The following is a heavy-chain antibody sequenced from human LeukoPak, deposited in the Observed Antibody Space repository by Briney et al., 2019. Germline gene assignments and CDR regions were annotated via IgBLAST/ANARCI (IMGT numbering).Heavy chain of an antibody. Sequence: GGSLRLSCAASGFTFSSYGMRWVRQAPGKGLEWVAVISYDGSNKYYADSVKGRFTISRDNSKNTLYLQMNSLRAEDTAVYYCAKDMGKGYCSGGSCYSYDYWGQGTLVTVSS. CDR3: AKDMGKGYCSGGSCYSYDY. CDR1: GFTFSSYG. D-gene: IGHD2-15*01. CDR2: ISYDGSNK. J-gene: IGHJ4*02. V-gene: IGHV3-30*18.